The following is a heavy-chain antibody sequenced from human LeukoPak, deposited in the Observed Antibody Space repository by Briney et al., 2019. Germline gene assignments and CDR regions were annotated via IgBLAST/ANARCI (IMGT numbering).Heavy chain of an antibody. CDR2: INPKSGVT. CDR1: AYTLSFYY. CDR3: ARRIAVAGSPVYYFDY. Sequence: ASVTVSCKSSAYTLSFYYMHWVRQAPGQGLEWMGWINPKSGVTNYAQKFQGRVTMTWDTSINTTFMELSRLRSDDTAVYYCARRIAVAGSPVYYFDYWGQGTLVTVSS. J-gene: IGHJ4*02. D-gene: IGHD6-19*01. V-gene: IGHV1-2*02.